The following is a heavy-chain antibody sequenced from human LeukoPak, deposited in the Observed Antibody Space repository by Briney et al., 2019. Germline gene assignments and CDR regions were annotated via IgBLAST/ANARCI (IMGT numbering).Heavy chain of an antibody. Sequence: PSETLSLTCTVSGGSISSGSYYWSWIRQPAGKGLEWIGRIYTSGSTNYNPSLKSRVTISVDTSKNQFSLKLSSVTAADTAVYYCARVGGYSYGLWGRGWFDPWGQGTLVTVSS. CDR1: GGSISSGSYY. CDR2: IYTSGST. V-gene: IGHV4-61*02. CDR3: ARVGGYSYGLWGRGWFDP. D-gene: IGHD5-18*01. J-gene: IGHJ5*02.